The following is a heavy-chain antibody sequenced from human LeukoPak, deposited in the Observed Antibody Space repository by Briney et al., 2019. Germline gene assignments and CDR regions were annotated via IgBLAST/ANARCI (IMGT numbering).Heavy chain of an antibody. CDR1: RFTFSSYDM. Sequence: PGGSLRLSCAASRFTFSSYDMTWVRQPPGKGLEWIGEIYHSGSTNYNPSLKSRVTISVDKSKNRFSLKLSSVTAADTAVYYCARAPYDFWSGYYGGLYFDYWGQGTLVTVSS. V-gene: IGHV4-4*02. D-gene: IGHD3-3*01. CDR2: IYHSGST. CDR3: ARAPYDFWSGYYGGLYFDY. J-gene: IGHJ4*02.